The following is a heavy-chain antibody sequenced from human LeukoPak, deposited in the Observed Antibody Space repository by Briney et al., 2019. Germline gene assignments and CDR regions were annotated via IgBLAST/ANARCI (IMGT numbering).Heavy chain of an antibody. CDR1: GGSISSGDYY. CDR2: IYYSGST. V-gene: IGHV4-30-4*08. D-gene: IGHD2-2*01. CDR3: ARVCVVAVPAAIRSWFDP. J-gene: IGHJ5*02. Sequence: PSETLSLTCTVSGGSISSGDYYWSWIRQPPGKGLEWIGYIYYSGSTYYNPSLKSRVTISVDTSKNQFSLKLSSVTAADTAVYYCARVCVVAVPAAIRSWFDPWGPGTLVTASS.